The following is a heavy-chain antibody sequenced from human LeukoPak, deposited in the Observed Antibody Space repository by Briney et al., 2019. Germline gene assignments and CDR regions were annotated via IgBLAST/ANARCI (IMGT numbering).Heavy chain of an antibody. D-gene: IGHD3-10*01. Sequence: PGGSLRLSCAASGFTFSNYGMSWVRQAPGKGLEWVSLISGSGGATHYADSVKGRFTISRDNSKNTLYLQMNSLRAEDTAVYYCARTSKSITMVRGVINYWGQGTLVTVSS. CDR1: GFTFSNYG. CDR2: ISGSGGAT. CDR3: ARTSKSITMVRGVINY. V-gene: IGHV3-23*01. J-gene: IGHJ4*02.